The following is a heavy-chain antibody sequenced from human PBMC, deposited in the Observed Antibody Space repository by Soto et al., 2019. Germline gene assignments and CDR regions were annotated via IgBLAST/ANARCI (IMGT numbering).Heavy chain of an antibody. CDR1: GGTFSSYS. J-gene: IGHJ4*02. CDR3: ASPRTYYYDSSGYYSY. Sequence: SVKVSCKASGGTFSSYSISWVRQAPGQGLEWMGGIIPIFGTANYAQKFQGRVTITADESTSTAYMELSSLRSEDTAVYYCASPRTYYYDSSGYYSYWGQGTLVTVSS. V-gene: IGHV1-69*13. D-gene: IGHD3-22*01. CDR2: IIPIFGTA.